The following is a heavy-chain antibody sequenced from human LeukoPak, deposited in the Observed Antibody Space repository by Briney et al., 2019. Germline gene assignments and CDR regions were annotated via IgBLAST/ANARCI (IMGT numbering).Heavy chain of an antibody. V-gene: IGHV1-69*13. Sequence: EASVKVSCKASGGTFSTYAISWVRQAPGQGLEWMGGIIPFFATTNYAQKFQGRVTVTADESTSTSYMELTSLRSDDTAVYYCVRGLGYCSAGNCYLFGMDVWGQGTTVTVSS. J-gene: IGHJ6*02. D-gene: IGHD2-15*01. CDR2: IIPFFATT. CDR3: VRGLGYCSAGNCYLFGMDV. CDR1: GGTFSTYA.